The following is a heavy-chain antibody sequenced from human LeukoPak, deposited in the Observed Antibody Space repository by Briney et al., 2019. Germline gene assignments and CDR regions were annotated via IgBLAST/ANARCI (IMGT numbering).Heavy chain of an antibody. CDR3: ARGHRKWSLAAQIYYFDY. J-gene: IGHJ4*02. CDR2: MNPNSGNT. CDR1: GYTFTIYD. Sequence: ASVKVSCTASGYTFTIYDINWVRQATGPGLEWMGWMNPNSGNTGYAQKFQGRVTMTRNTSISTAYMELSGLRSEDTAVYYCARGHRKWSLAAQIYYFDYWGQGTLVTVSS. V-gene: IGHV1-8*01. D-gene: IGHD6-6*01.